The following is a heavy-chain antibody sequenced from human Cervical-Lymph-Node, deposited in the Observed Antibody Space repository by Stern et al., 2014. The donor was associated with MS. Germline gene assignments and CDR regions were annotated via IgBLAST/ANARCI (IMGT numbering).Heavy chain of an antibody. V-gene: IGHV4-59*01. Sequence: QVQLQESGPGLVKPSETLSLTCTVSGGSISSYYWSWIRQPSGKGLEWIGYIYYSGSTNYNPSLKSRVTISVDTSKNQFSLKLSSVTAADTAVYYCARGRYDFWTGYYFDYWGQGTLVTVSS. CDR2: IYYSGST. CDR1: GGSISSYY. CDR3: ARGRYDFWTGYYFDY. D-gene: IGHD3-3*01. J-gene: IGHJ4*02.